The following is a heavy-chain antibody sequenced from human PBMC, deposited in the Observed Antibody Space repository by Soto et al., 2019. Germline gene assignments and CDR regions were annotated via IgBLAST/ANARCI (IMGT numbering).Heavy chain of an antibody. Sequence: PSETLSLTCAISGYSINSGYYWGWIRQPPGKGLEWLGSIHHRGSTYYNPSLKGRVTISIDTSKNQFSLRLTSVNDADAAVFYCARGLGANDGYYFDYWGQGALVTVSS. V-gene: IGHV4-38-2*01. CDR1: GYSINSGYY. J-gene: IGHJ4*02. CDR2: IHHRGST. D-gene: IGHD1-26*01. CDR3: ARGLGANDGYYFDY.